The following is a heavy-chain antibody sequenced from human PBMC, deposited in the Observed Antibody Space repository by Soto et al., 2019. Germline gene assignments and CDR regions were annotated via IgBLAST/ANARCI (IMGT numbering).Heavy chain of an antibody. CDR2: INAGNGNT. Sequence: GASVKVSCKASGYTFTSYAMRWVRQAPGQRLEWMGWINAGNGNTKYSQKFQGRVTITRDTSASTAYMELSSLRSEDTAVYYCARDVDSSGYYDWFDPWGQGTLVTVPS. D-gene: IGHD3-22*01. J-gene: IGHJ5*02. CDR1: GYTFTSYA. CDR3: ARDVDSSGYYDWFDP. V-gene: IGHV1-3*01.